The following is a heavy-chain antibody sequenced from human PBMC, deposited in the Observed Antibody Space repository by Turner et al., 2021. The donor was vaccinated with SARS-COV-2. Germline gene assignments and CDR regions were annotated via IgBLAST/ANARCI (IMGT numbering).Heavy chain of an antibody. Sequence: QVQLVVSGRCLVQPGRSLRLSYAASGCTFSSYAMHWVRQAPGKGLEWVAVISYDGSNRYYADSVKGRFTISRDNSKNTLHLQMNSLRAEGTAVYYCARDGGSFWGDLAWGGYYYYAMDVWGQGTTVTVSS. CDR3: ARDGGSFWGDLAWGGYYYYAMDV. CDR1: GCTFSSYA. V-gene: IGHV3-30*04. D-gene: IGHD3-3*01. J-gene: IGHJ6*02. CDR2: ISYDGSNR.